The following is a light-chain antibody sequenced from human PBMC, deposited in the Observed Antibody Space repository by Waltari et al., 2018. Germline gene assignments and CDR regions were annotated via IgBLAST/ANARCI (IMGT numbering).Light chain of an antibody. CDR2: GAS. Sequence: EIVLTQSPGSLSSSPGERVTLSCRASQSVSRALAWYQQKPGQAPRLLIFGASKMATGIPDRFSGSGSETDFSLTISRLEPEDFAVYYCQHYVRLPATFGRGTKVEIK. J-gene: IGKJ1*01. V-gene: IGKV3-20*01. CDR1: QSVSRA. CDR3: QHYVRLPAT.